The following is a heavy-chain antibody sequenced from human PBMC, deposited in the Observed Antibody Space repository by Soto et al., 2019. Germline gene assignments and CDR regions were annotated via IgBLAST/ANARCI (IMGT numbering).Heavy chain of an antibody. CDR1: GFTFSSYA. J-gene: IGHJ4*02. CDR2: ISGSGGST. CDR3: ARSYSYPYYFDY. D-gene: IGHD5-18*01. V-gene: IGHV3-23*01. Sequence: GGSLRLSCAASGFTFSSYAMSWVRQAPGKGLEWVSAISGSGGSTYYADSVKGRFTISRDNSKNTLYFEMNSLRAEDAAVYYCARSYSYPYYFDYWGQGTPVTVS.